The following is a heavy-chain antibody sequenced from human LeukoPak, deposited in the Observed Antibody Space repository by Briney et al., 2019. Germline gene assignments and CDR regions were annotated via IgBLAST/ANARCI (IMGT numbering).Heavy chain of an antibody. Sequence: SEALSLTCTVSGGSISSYYWSWIRQPPGKGLEWIGYIYYSGSTNYNPSLKSRVTISVDTSKNQFSLKLSSVTVADTAVYYCARTVLGPFGLGYWGQGTLVTVSS. V-gene: IGHV4-59*01. CDR2: IYYSGST. D-gene: IGHD3-10*01. CDR3: ARTVLGPFGLGY. CDR1: GGSISSYY. J-gene: IGHJ4*02.